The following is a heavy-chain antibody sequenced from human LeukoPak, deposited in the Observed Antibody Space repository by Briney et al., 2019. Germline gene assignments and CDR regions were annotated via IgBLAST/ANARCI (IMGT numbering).Heavy chain of an antibody. CDR2: IYTSGST. Sequence: PSETLSLTCTVSGGSISSYYWSWIRQPPGKGLEWIGYIYTSGSTNYNPSLKSRVTISVDTSKNQFSLKLSSVTAADTAVYYCARQAGIEDGPYYYYYMDVWGKGTTVTVSS. CDR1: GGSISSYY. J-gene: IGHJ6*03. D-gene: IGHD6-13*01. CDR3: ARQAGIEDGPYYYYYMDV. V-gene: IGHV4-4*09.